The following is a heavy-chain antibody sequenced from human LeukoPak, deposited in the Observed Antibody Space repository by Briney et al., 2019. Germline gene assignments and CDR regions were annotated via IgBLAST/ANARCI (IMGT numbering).Heavy chain of an antibody. CDR1: GFIFNKAW. Sequence: GGSLRLSCTASGFIFNKAWMNWVRQAPGKGPEWVGRIKSNNDGGTTDYASPVEGRFIISRDDSKNTIYLQMNRLIIDDTAIYYCTPVMVEDRGFWGQGTLVTVSS. CDR3: TPVMVEDRGF. CDR2: IKSNNDGGTT. J-gene: IGHJ4*02. D-gene: IGHD2-21*01. V-gene: IGHV3-15*01.